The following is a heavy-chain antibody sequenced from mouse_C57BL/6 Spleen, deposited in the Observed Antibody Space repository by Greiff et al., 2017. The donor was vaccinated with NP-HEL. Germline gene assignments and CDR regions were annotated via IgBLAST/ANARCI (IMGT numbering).Heavy chain of an antibody. V-gene: IGHV1-15*01. D-gene: IGHD1-1*01. J-gene: IGHJ3*01. CDR2: IDPETGGT. Sequence: QVQLQQSGAELVRPGASVTLSCKASGYTFTDYEMHWVKQTPVHGLEWIGAIDPETGGTAYNQKFKGKAILTADKSSSTAYMELRSLTSEDSAVYYCTREVYYYGSSYLFAYWGQGTLVTVSA. CDR1: GYTFTDYE. CDR3: TREVYYYGSSYLFAY.